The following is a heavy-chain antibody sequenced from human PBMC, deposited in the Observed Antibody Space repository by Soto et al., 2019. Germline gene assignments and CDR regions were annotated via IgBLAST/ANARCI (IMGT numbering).Heavy chain of an antibody. CDR3: ARGHTVPNPGESLDFAY. J-gene: IGHJ4*02. CDR2: IYYSGST. V-gene: IGHV4-59*01. D-gene: IGHD4-17*01. CDR1: GGSISSYY. Sequence: GSLRLSCTVSGGSISSYYWSWIRQPPGKGLEWIGYIYYSGSTNYNPSLKSRVTISVDTSKNQFSLKLSSVTAADTAVYYCARGHTVPNPGESLDFAYWGQGTLVTVSS.